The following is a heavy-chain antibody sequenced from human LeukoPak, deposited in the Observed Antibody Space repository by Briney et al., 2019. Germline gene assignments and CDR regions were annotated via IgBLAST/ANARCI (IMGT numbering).Heavy chain of an antibody. CDR3: ARGDYGDYLDY. V-gene: IGHV1-46*01. Sequence: ASVKVSCKASGYTFTSYYVHWVRQAPGQGLEWMGIINPSGGSTSYAQKFQGRVTMTRDTSTSTAYMELSSLRSEDTAVYYCARGDYGDYLDYWGQGTLVTVSS. CDR2: INPSGGST. CDR1: GYTFTSYY. D-gene: IGHD4-17*01. J-gene: IGHJ4*02.